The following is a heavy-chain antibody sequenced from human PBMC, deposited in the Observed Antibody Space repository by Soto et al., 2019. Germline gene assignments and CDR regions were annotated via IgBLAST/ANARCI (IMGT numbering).Heavy chain of an antibody. D-gene: IGHD1-26*01. Sequence: GASVKVSCKASGYTFTSYGISWVRQAPGQGLEWMGWISAYNGNTNYAQKLQGRVPMTTDTSTSTAYMELRSLRSDDTAVYYCARDLSGSYYTRSIDYWGRGTLVTVSS. CDR1: GYTFTSYG. V-gene: IGHV1-18*01. CDR3: ARDLSGSYYTRSIDY. CDR2: ISAYNGNT. J-gene: IGHJ4*02.